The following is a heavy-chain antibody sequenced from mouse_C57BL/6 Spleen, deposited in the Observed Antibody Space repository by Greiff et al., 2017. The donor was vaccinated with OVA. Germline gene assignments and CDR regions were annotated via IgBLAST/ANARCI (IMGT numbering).Heavy chain of an antibody. V-gene: IGHV1-69*01. CDR2: IDPSDSYT. D-gene: IGHD2-4*01. J-gene: IGHJ4*01. CDR1: GYTFTSYW. CDR3: ARRGLDAMDY. Sequence: VQLQQPGAELVMPGASVKLSCKASGYTFTSYWMHWVKQRPGQGLEWIGEIDPSDSYTNDNQKFKGKSPLTVDKSSSTAYMQLSRLTSEDSAVYDCARRGLDAMDYWGQGTSVTVAS.